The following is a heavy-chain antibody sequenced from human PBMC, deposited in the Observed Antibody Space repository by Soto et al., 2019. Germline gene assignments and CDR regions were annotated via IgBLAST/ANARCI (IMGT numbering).Heavy chain of an antibody. D-gene: IGHD6-13*01. V-gene: IGHV3-23*01. J-gene: IGHJ4*02. CDR3: AKRFLSGWYGFDYFDY. CDR2: ISGSGGST. Sequence: GGSLRLSCAASGFTFSSYAMSWVRQAPGKGLEWVSAISGSGGSTYYADSVKGRFTISRDNSKNTLYLQMNSLRAEDTAVYYCAKRFLSGWYGFDYFDYWGQGTLVTVSS. CDR1: GFTFSSYA.